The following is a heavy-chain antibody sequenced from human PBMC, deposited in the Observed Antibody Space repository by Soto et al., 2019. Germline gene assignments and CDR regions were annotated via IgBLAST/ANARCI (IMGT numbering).Heavy chain of an antibody. Sequence: PSETLSLTCAVYGGSFSGYYWSWIRQPPGKGLEWIGEINHSGSTNYNPSLKSRVTISVDTSKNQFSLKLSSVTAADTAVYYCASLPVHYDFWSGAVSFYYYMDVWGKGTTVTVSS. CDR1: GGSFSGYY. CDR2: INHSGST. D-gene: IGHD3-3*01. J-gene: IGHJ6*03. CDR3: ASLPVHYDFWSGAVSFYYYMDV. V-gene: IGHV4-34*01.